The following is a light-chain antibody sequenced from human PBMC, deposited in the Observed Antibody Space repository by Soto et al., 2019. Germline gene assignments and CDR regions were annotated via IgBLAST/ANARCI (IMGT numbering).Light chain of an antibody. Sequence: QSVLTQPASVSGSPGQSITISCTGTSSDVGGYNYVSWYQQHPGKAPKLMIYEVSNRPSGVSNRFSGSKSGNTASLTISGLQAEDEADYYCFSYTNSSTPYVFGTGTKVTVL. CDR3: FSYTNSSTPYV. J-gene: IGLJ1*01. V-gene: IGLV2-14*01. CDR2: EVS. CDR1: SSDVGGYNY.